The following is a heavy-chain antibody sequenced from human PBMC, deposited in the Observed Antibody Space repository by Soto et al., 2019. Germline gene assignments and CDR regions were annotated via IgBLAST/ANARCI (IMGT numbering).Heavy chain of an antibody. CDR2: ISVTGGST. J-gene: IGHJ5*02. CDR1: GFTVSSYA. D-gene: IGHD4-17*01. CDR3: AKDSLTTGINFFDP. V-gene: IGHV3-23*01. Sequence: EVQLLDSGGGLVQPGGSLRLSCAASGFTVSSYALSWVRQLPGKGLEWVSSISVTGGSTYYADSVKGRFTISRENSKNTLYLQMNSLRAEDTAVYYCAKDSLTTGINFFDPWGQGTLVTVSS.